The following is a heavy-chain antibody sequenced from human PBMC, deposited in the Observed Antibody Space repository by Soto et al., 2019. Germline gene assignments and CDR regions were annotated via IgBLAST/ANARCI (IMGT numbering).Heavy chain of an antibody. CDR1: SVSISTANW. J-gene: IGHJ4*02. Sequence: QVPLQESGPRLVRPSGTLSLTCTVSSVSISTANWWSWVRQPPGTGLEWIGEIYHRWSTNYNLSLKSRGTLPVNKYKNQFALRLSSVTAADTAMSYCARRGGVVVLTATTPFDYWGQGTLVTVSS. D-gene: IGHD2-21*02. CDR3: ARRGGVVVLTATTPFDY. CDR2: IYHRWST. V-gene: IGHV4-4*02.